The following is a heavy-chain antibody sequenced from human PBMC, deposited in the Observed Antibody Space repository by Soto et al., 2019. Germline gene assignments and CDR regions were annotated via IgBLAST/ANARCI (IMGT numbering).Heavy chain of an antibody. Sequence: PGGSLRLSCAASGFTFSSYGMHWVRQAPGKGLEWVAVISYDGSNKYYADSVKGRFTISRDNSKNTLYLQMNSLGAEDTAVYYCAKDDSSWGLPRGLLDYWGQGTLVTVSS. D-gene: IGHD3-22*01. J-gene: IGHJ4*02. CDR1: GFTFSSYG. CDR3: AKDDSSWGLPRGLLDY. CDR2: ISYDGSNK. V-gene: IGHV3-30*18.